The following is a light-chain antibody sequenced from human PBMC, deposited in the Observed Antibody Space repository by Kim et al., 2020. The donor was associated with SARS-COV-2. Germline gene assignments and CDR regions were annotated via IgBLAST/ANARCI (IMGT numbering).Light chain of an antibody. V-gene: IGLV3-10*01. Sequence: SYELTQPLSVSVAPGQTARITCAGDDLPIQCAYWYQQKSGQAPVLVLYDDNKRPSGIPERLSGSSSGTTATLTISGAQVGDEADYFCYSTDNSSDLWVFG. CDR2: DDN. CDR1: DLPIQC. CDR3: YSTDNSSDLWV. J-gene: IGLJ3*02.